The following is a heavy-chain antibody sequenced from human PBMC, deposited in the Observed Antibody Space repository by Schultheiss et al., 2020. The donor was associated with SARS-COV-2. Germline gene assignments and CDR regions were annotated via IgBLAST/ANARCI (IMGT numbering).Heavy chain of an antibody. CDR2: IYYSGST. Sequence: SETLSLTCTVSGGSISSYYWSWIRQPAGKGLEWIGYIYYSGSTNYNPSLKSRVTISVDTSKNQFSLTVRSVTAADTAVYYCARVATPGWWFDPWGQGTLVTVSS. D-gene: IGHD5-12*01. CDR3: ARVATPGWWFDP. V-gene: IGHV4-59*12. J-gene: IGHJ5*02. CDR1: GGSISSYY.